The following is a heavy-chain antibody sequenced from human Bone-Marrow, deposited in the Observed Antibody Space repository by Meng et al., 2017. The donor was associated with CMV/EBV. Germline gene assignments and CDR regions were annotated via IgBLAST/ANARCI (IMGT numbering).Heavy chain of an antibody. V-gene: IGHV3-30*04. Sequence: GESLKISCAASGFTFSSYAMHWVRQAPGKGLEWVAVISYDGRNKYYADSVKGRFTISRDNSKNTLYLQMNRLRAEDTAVYYCARSGGDIVVVPAAIAHGMDVWGQGTTVTVSS. D-gene: IGHD2-2*01. CDR3: ARSGGDIVVVPAAIAHGMDV. J-gene: IGHJ6*02. CDR1: GFTFSSYA. CDR2: ISYDGRNK.